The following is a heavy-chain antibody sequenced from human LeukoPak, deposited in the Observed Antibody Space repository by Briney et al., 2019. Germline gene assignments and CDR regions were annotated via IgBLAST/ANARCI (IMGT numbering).Heavy chain of an antibody. CDR2: INHSGST. CDR1: GGSFSGYY. V-gene: IGHV4-34*01. Sequence: SETLSLTCAVYGGSFSGYYWSWIRQPPGKGLEWIGEINHSGSTNYNPSPKSRVTISVDTSKNQFSLKLSSATAADTAVYYCARARITMVRGAPPDYWGQGTLVTVSS. J-gene: IGHJ4*02. CDR3: ARARITMVRGAPPDY. D-gene: IGHD3-10*01.